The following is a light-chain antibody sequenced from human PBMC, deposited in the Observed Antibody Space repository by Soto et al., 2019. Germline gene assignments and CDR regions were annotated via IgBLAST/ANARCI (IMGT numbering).Light chain of an antibody. CDR3: QQFNIWPRT. J-gene: IGKJ1*01. CDR1: QSVGSN. Sequence: EIVMTQSPATLSVSPGERATLSCRASQSVGSNLAWYQQKPGQAPRLLIYGASTRATGIPARVTGSGSGTEFTLTISSLQSEDFAVYYCQQFNIWPRTFGQGAKVEIK. V-gene: IGKV3-15*01. CDR2: GAS.